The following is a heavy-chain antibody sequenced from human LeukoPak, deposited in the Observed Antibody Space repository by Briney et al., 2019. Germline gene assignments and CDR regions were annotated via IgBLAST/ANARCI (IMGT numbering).Heavy chain of an antibody. J-gene: IGHJ4*02. CDR2: IYYSGST. Sequence: SETLSLTCTVSGGSISSYYWSWIRQPPGKGLEWIGYIYYSGSTNYNPSLKSRVTISVDTSKNQFSLKLSSVTAADTAVYYCARDGYYYDRGGGKRFDYWGQGTLVTVSS. D-gene: IGHD3-22*01. CDR1: GGSISSYY. CDR3: ARDGYYYDRGGGKRFDY. V-gene: IGHV4-59*01.